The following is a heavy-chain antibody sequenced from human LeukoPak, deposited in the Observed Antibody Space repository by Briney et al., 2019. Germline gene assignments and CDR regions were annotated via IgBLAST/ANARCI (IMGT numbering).Heavy chain of an antibody. V-gene: IGHV4-59*01. CDR1: GGSIRLYY. Sequence: PSETLSLTCTVSGGSIRLYYWSWIRQSPGKGLEWIAYVSNSAGTNHNPSLKSRVTISVDTSKNQFSLKLSSVTAADTAVYYCARGPAYYDILTGPTPYNWFDPWGQGTLVTVSS. J-gene: IGHJ5*02. CDR2: VSNSAGT. CDR3: ARGPAYYDILTGPTPYNWFDP. D-gene: IGHD3-9*01.